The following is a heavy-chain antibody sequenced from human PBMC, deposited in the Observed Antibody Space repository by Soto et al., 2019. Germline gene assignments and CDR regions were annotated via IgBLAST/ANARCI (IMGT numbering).Heavy chain of an antibody. CDR1: GYTFTSYA. Sequence: QVQLVQSGAEVKKPGASVKVSCKASGYTFTSYAMHWVRQAPGQRLEWMGWINAGNGNTKYSQKFQGRVNITRDTSASTAYMELSSLRDEDTAVYYCARGTLGYCSSTSCNDAFDIWGQGTMVTVSS. D-gene: IGHD2-2*01. CDR3: ARGTLGYCSSTSCNDAFDI. CDR2: INAGNGNT. V-gene: IGHV1-3*01. J-gene: IGHJ3*02.